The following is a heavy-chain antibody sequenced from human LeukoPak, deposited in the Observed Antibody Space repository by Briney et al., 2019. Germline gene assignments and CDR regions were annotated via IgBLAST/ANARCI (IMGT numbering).Heavy chain of an antibody. CDR1: GFTFSSYG. CDR2: IRCDGSNK. CDR3: ARSGIIPPY. V-gene: IGHV3-30*02. J-gene: IGHJ4*02. D-gene: IGHD2-21*01. Sequence: PGGSLRLSCAASGFTFSSYGMHWVRQAPGKGLEWVAFIRCDGSNKYYADSVKGRFTISRDNSKNTLYLQMNSLRVEDTAVYYCARSGIIPPYWGQGTLVTVSS.